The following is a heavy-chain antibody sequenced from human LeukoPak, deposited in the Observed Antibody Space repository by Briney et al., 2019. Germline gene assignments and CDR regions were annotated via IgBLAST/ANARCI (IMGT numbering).Heavy chain of an antibody. D-gene: IGHD5-24*01. CDR1: GLMFSSNR. J-gene: IGHJ4*02. Sequence: PGGCLRLSCAASGLMFSSNRRSWVRVAPGKGLEWVADIKEDGTETYYVDSVKGRFTISRDNAKNSLYLQMNSLRVEDTAVYYCAKEGRSLQTYWGQGTLVTVSS. V-gene: IGHV3-7*03. CDR2: IKEDGTET. CDR3: AKEGRSLQTY.